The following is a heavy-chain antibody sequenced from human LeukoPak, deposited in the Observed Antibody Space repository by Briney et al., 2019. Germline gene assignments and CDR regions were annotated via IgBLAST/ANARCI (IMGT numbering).Heavy chain of an antibody. Sequence: ASVKVSCKASGGTFSSYAISWVRQAPGQGLEWMGRIIPILGIANYAQKFQGRVTITADKSTSTAYMELSSLRSEDTAVYYCARDKADYYGPGSYYKPPLDYWGQGTLVTVSS. CDR2: IIPILGIA. CDR3: ARDKADYYGPGSYYKPPLDY. CDR1: GGTFSSYA. J-gene: IGHJ4*02. V-gene: IGHV1-69*04. D-gene: IGHD3-10*01.